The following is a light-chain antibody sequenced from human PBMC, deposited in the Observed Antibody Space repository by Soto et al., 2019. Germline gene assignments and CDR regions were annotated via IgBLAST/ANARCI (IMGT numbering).Light chain of an antibody. Sequence: AIRLTPYPSALSASESHRVPITCRASQGIGSALALYQQKPGKAPKLLIYDASSLESGVPSRFSGSGSGTDFTLTISSLQPEDFATYYCQQFNLVGGGTKVDIK. CDR1: QGIGSA. CDR3: QQFNL. J-gene: IGKJ4*01. CDR2: DAS. V-gene: IGKV1-13*02.